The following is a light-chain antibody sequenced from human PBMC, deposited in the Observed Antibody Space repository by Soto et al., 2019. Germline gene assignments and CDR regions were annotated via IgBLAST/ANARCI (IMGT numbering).Light chain of an antibody. CDR2: EVS. CDR1: SSDFGSYNL. Sequence: SVLTQPAYGSGSPGQSITISCTGTSSDFGSYNLVSWYQQHPGKAPKLMIYEVSKRPSGVSNRFSGSKSGNTASLTISGLQAEDEADYYCTSYAGDTAPYVFGTGTKVTVL. J-gene: IGLJ1*01. V-gene: IGLV2-23*02. CDR3: TSYAGDTAPYV.